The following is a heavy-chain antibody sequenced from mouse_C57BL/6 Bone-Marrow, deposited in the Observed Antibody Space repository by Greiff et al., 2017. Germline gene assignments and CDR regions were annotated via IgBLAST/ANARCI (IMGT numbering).Heavy chain of an antibody. CDR3: ARRAIVTTRYYAMDY. CDR1: GYTFTSYW. J-gene: IGHJ4*01. Sequence: VQLKQPGAELVKPGASVKLSCKASGYTFTSYWMHWVKQRPGQGLEWIGMIHPNSGSTNYNEKFKSKATLTVDKSSSTAYMQLSSLTSEDSAVYYCARRAIVTTRYYAMDYWGQGTSVTVSS. D-gene: IGHD2-5*01. CDR2: IHPNSGST. V-gene: IGHV1-64*01.